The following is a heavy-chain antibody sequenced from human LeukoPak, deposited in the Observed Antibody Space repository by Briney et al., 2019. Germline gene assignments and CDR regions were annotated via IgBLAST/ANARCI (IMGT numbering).Heavy chain of an antibody. J-gene: IGHJ5*02. V-gene: IGHV1-2*02. CDR1: GYTFTSYG. D-gene: IGHD2-21*01. Sequence: ASVKVSCKASGYTFTSYGISWVRQAPGQGLEWMGWINPNSGGTNYAQKFQGRVTMTRDTSISTAYMELSRLRSDDTAVYYCAREHIVTSGPAGWFDPWGQGTLVTVSS. CDR2: INPNSGGT. CDR3: AREHIVTSGPAGWFDP.